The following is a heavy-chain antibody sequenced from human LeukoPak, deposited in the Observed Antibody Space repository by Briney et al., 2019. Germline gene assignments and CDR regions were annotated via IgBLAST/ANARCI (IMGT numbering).Heavy chain of an antibody. CDR2: INPNSGGT. D-gene: IGHD2-15*01. J-gene: IGHJ6*03. CDR1: GYTFTGYS. V-gene: IGHV1-2*02. Sequence: ASVKISCKASGYTFTGYSMHWVRQAPGQGLEWMGWINPNSGGTNYAQKFQGRVTMTRDTSISTAYMELSRLRSDDTAVYYCARGHPWNRVAATLGSRYSMDVWGKGTTVTISS. CDR3: ARGHPWNRVAATLGSRYSMDV.